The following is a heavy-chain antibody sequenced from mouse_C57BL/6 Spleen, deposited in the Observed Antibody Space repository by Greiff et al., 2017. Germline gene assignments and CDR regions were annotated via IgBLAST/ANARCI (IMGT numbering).Heavy chain of an antibody. J-gene: IGHJ4*01. Sequence: QVQLQQPGAELVRPGSSVKLSCKASGYTFTSYWMHWVKQRPGQGLEWIGEIDPSDSYTNYNQKFKGKATLTVDTSSSTAYMQLSSLTSEDSAVYYCAKVGTGTYYAMDYWGQGTSVTVSS. CDR2: IDPSDSYT. D-gene: IGHD1-2*01. V-gene: IGHV1-59*01. CDR3: AKVGTGTYYAMDY. CDR1: GYTFTSYW.